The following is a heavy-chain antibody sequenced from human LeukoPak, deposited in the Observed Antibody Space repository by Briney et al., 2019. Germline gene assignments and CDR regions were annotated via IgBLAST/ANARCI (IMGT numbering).Heavy chain of an antibody. J-gene: IGHJ5*02. CDR2: ISNNGTT. Sequence: SETLSLTCSVSGGSITSYFVSWLRQSPGKGRDWIGYISNNGTTNYNPSLKSRVTISVDTSKRQFSLRLSSVSAADTAIYYCARDISARRGNWFDPWGQGILVTVSS. CDR3: ARDISARRGNWFDP. V-gene: IGHV4-59*01. D-gene: IGHD3-9*01. CDR1: GGSITSYF.